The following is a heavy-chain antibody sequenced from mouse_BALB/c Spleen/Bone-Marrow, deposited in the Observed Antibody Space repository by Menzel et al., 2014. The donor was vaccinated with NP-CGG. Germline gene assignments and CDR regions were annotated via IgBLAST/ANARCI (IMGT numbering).Heavy chain of an antibody. Sequence: EQIQQSGPELVKPGASVKMSCKASGYTFTDYVISWVKQRTGQGLEWIGEIYPGSGSTYYNEKFKGKATLTADKSSNTAYMQLSSLTSEDSAVYFCARKGIYYGKVVSFAYWGQGTLFTVSA. CDR1: GYTFTDYV. V-gene: IGHV1-77*01. CDR2: IYPGSGST. D-gene: IGHD2-1*01. CDR3: ARKGIYYGKVVSFAY. J-gene: IGHJ3*01.